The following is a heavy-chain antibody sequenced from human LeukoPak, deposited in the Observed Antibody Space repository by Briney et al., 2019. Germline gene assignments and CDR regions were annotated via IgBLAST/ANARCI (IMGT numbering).Heavy chain of an antibody. D-gene: IGHD2-2*01. CDR2: IYCTGST. CDR1: GGSISSYY. Sequence: PSETLSLTCTVSGGSISSYYWSWIRQSPGKGLEWIGHIYCTGSTNYNPSLKSRVTISVDTSKNQFSLKLSSVTAADTAVYYCARVGYCTSTSCYSIFDYWGQGTLVTVSS. CDR3: ARVGYCTSTSCYSIFDY. V-gene: IGHV4-59*01. J-gene: IGHJ4*02.